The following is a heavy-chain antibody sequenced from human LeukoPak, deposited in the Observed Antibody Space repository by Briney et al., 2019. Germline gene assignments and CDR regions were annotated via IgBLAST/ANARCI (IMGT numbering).Heavy chain of an antibody. CDR1: GGSISSYY. D-gene: IGHD2-15*01. CDR3: ARAGYCSGGSCLYYFDY. CDR2: IYYSGST. V-gene: IGHV4-59*12. J-gene: IGHJ4*02. Sequence: PSETLSLTCTVSGGSISSYYWSWIRQPPGKGLEWIGYIYYSGSTNYNPSLKSRVTLSVDRSKNQFSLKLSSVTAADTAVYYCARAGYCSGGSCLYYFDYWGQGTLVTVSS.